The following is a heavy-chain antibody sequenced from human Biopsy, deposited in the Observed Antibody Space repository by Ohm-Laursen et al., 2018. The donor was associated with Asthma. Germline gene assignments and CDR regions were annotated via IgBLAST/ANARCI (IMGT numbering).Heavy chain of an antibody. Sequence: SLRLSCAASGFTFSSYGMHWVRQAPGKGLEWVAVIWYDGGNKYYADSVKGRFIISRDNSKNTLYLQMNSLRAEDTAVYYCARDIVATMIGYYYYGMDVWCQGTTVTVSS. CDR2: IWYDGGNK. CDR1: GFTFSSYG. V-gene: IGHV3-33*01. CDR3: ARDIVATMIGYYYYGMDV. D-gene: IGHD5-12*01. J-gene: IGHJ6*02.